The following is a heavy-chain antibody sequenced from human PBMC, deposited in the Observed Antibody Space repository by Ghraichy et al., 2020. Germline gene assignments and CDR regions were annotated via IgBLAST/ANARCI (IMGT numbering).Heavy chain of an antibody. CDR2: INHSGST. J-gene: IGHJ6*02. CDR3: ARARRGTTIAPGYYYGMDV. Sequence: SETLSLTCAVYGGSFSGYYWSWIRQPPGKGLEWIGEINHSGSTNYNPSLKSRVTISVDTSKNQFSLKLSSVTAADTAVYYCARARRGTTIAPGYYYGMDVWGQGTTVTVSS. D-gene: IGHD3-22*01. CDR1: GGSFSGYY. V-gene: IGHV4-34*01.